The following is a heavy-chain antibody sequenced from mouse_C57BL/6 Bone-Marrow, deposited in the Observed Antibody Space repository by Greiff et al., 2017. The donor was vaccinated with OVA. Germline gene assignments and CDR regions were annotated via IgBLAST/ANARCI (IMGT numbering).Heavy chain of an antibody. Sequence: EVQLQQSGAELVKPGASVKLSCTASGFNIKDYYMHWVKQRTEQGLEWIGRIDPEDGGTKYAPKFQGKATLTADTSSNTAYLQLSSLTSDYSAVYYCAIGCIYVVLAWFAYWGQGTLVTVSA. V-gene: IGHV14-2*01. CDR1: GFNIKDYY. D-gene: IGHD1-1*01. CDR2: IDPEDGGT. CDR3: AIGCIYVVLAWFAY. J-gene: IGHJ3*01.